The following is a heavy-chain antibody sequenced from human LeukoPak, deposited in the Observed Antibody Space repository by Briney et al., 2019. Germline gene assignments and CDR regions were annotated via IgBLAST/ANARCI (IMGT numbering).Heavy chain of an antibody. V-gene: IGHV4-4*09. CDR2: IYTRGNT. Sequence: PSETLPLTCTVSGHSINSNYWSSIRQPPGKGLEWIGYIYTRGNTNYNPSLKSRVNISADTSKNQLSLKVRSVTAAATAVYYCVREVRDWFDPWGQGTLVTVSS. J-gene: IGHJ5*02. CDR1: GHSINSNY. CDR3: VREVRDWFDP.